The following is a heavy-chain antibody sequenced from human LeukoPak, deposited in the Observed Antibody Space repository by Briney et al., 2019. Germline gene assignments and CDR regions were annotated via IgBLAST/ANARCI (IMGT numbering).Heavy chain of an antibody. Sequence: GGSLRLSCEASGFTFSTYWMHWVRQAPGKGLEWVAVISYDGGNKYFADSVKGRFTISRDNSKNTLYLQMNSLRAEDTAVYYCAKDSGIAVAGTLRAFDIWGQGTMVTVSS. CDR2: ISYDGGNK. D-gene: IGHD6-19*01. J-gene: IGHJ3*02. CDR3: AKDSGIAVAGTLRAFDI. CDR1: GFTFSTYW. V-gene: IGHV3-30*18.